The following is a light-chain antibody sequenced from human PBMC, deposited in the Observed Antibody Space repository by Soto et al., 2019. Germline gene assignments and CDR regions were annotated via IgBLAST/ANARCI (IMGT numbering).Light chain of an antibody. CDR1: QGISSY. CDR3: QQYYSYPRT. V-gene: IGKV1-8*01. Sequence: AIRMTQSPSSFSASTGDRVTITCRASQGISSYLAWYQQKPGKAPKLLIYAASTLQSGVPSRLSGSGSGTDFTLTISCLQSGDFATYYCQQYYSYPRTFGQGTKVDIK. CDR2: AAS. J-gene: IGKJ1*01.